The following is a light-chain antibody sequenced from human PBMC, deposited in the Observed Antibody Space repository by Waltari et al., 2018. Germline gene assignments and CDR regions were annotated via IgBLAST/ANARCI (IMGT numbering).Light chain of an antibody. CDR1: QSVSRT. CDR2: VAS. CDR3: QHYVRLPAT. J-gene: IGKJ1*01. V-gene: IGKV3-20*01. Sequence: EIVLTQSPGTLSLSPGERATLSCRASQSVSRTLAWYQQKPGQAPKLLIYVASIRATGIPDRFTGSGSGTDFSLTISSLEPEDFAMYFCQHYVRLPATFGQGTKVEIK.